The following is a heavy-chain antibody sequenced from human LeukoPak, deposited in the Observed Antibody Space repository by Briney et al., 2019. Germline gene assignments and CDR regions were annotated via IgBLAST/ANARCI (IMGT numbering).Heavy chain of an antibody. Sequence: PSQTLSLTCTVSGGSISSGSYYCSWIRQPAGKGLEWIGRIYTSGSTNYNPSLKSRVTISVDTSKNQFSLKLSSVTAADPAVYYCASTSELLWFGELYYFDYWGQGTLVSVSS. J-gene: IGHJ4*02. CDR1: GGSISSGSYY. CDR3: ASTSELLWFGELYYFDY. CDR2: IYTSGST. V-gene: IGHV4-61*02. D-gene: IGHD3-10*01.